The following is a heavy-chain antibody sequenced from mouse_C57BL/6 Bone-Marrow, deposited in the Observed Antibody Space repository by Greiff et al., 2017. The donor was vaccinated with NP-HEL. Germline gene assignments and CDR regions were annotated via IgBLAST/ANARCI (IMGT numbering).Heavy chain of an antibody. D-gene: IGHD2-4*01. Sequence: VQLQQSGTVLARPGASVKMSCKTSGYTFTSYWMHWVKQRPGQGLEWIGAIYPGNSDTSYNQKFKGKAKLTAVTSASTAYMELSSLTNEDSAVYYGTRGSDYPYFDYWGQGTTLTVSS. CDR3: TRGSDYPYFDY. J-gene: IGHJ2*01. V-gene: IGHV1-5*01. CDR1: GYTFTSYW. CDR2: IYPGNSDT.